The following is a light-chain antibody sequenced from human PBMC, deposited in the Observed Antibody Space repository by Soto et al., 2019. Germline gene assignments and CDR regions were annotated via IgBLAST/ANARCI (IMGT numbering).Light chain of an antibody. CDR1: SSNIGSNH. J-gene: IGLJ2*01. V-gene: IGLV1-47*01. Sequence: QSVLTQPHSASGTPGQRVTISCSGSSSNIGSNHVYWYQQLPGTAPKLLISRNNQRPSGGPDRVAGSKSGTSGSRAISGLRSEGEAYYYCAAWDDSLSALVFGGGTQLTVL. CDR3: AAWDDSLSALV. CDR2: RNN.